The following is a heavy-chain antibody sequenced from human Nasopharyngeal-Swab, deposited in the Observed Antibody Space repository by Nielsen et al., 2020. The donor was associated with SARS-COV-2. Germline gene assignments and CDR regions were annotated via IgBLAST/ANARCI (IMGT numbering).Heavy chain of an antibody. D-gene: IGHD4-17*01. Sequence: SETPSLTCAISGDSVSSNRAAWNWIRQSPSRGLEWVGRTYYRSKWYNDYAVSVKSRIAINPDTSKNQFSLQLNSVTPEDTAVYYCARDLSLTTVTTRTDAFDIWGQGTMVTVSS. CDR1: GDSVSSNRAA. CDR3: ARDLSLTTVTTRTDAFDI. CDR2: TYYRSKWYN. V-gene: IGHV6-1*01. J-gene: IGHJ3*02.